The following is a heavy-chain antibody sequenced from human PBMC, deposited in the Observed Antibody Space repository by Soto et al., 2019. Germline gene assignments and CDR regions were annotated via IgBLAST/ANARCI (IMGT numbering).Heavy chain of an antibody. V-gene: IGHV4-30-2*01. CDR3: ARVGIGRGVDY. Sequence: QLQRQESGSGLVKPSQTLYLTCAVSGGSISSGGYSWSWIRQPPGKGLEWIGYIYHSGSTYYNPSLQSRVSISVDKSKNQFSLKLSSVTAAVTAVYYCARVGIGRGVDYWGQGTLVTVSS. CDR1: GGSISSGGYS. CDR2: IYHSGST. J-gene: IGHJ4*02. D-gene: IGHD1-20*01.